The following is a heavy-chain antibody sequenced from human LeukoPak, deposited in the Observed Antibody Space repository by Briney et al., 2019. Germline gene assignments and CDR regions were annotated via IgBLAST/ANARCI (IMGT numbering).Heavy chain of an antibody. CDR3: ARASGPFDY. V-gene: IGHV3-33*08. J-gene: IGHJ4*02. Sequence: PGGSLRLSCAASGFTFSSYAVHWVRQAPGKGLEWVAVIWNDGSNKFYADSVKGRFTISRDNSKNTLYLQMNSLRAEDTAVYYCARASGPFDYWGQGTLVTVSS. CDR2: IWNDGSNK. CDR1: GFTFSSYA.